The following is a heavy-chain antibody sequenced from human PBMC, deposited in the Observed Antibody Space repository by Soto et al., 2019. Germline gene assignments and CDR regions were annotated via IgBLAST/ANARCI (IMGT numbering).Heavy chain of an antibody. CDR3: ARDFAGMGTFDY. CDR2: VSSDGSNK. D-gene: IGHD1-1*01. V-gene: IGHV3-30*04. CDR1: GFTFSSNA. Sequence: QVQLVESGGDVVQPGRSLRLSCAASGFTFSSNAMHWVRQAPGKGLEWVAVVSSDGSNKYYADSVKGRFTISRDNSKNTLYLQMNSLRGDDTAVYYCARDFAGMGTFDYWVQGTLATVSS. J-gene: IGHJ4*02.